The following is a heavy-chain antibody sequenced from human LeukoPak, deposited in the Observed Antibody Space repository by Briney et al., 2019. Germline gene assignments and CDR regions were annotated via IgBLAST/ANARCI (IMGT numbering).Heavy chain of an antibody. V-gene: IGHV3-53*05. CDR2: IHASGNT. CDR3: ARDSTDGGSYRLQ. CDR1: GFTVRTNY. D-gene: IGHD3-16*02. Sequence: PGGSLRLSCAASGFTVRTNYMSWIRQAPGRGLEWVSIIHASGNTFYAESVKGRFTISRDSSENMLYLQMNSLRPDDTAIHYCARDSTDGGSYRLQWGQGTLVTVSS. J-gene: IGHJ4*02.